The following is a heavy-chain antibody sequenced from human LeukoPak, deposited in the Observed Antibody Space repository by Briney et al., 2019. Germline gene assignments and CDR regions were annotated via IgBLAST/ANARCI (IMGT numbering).Heavy chain of an antibody. V-gene: IGHV3-74*01. CDR3: AKDAIAVAAYHYMDV. Sequence: PGGSLRLSCAASGFAFSNYWMHWVRQAPGKGLVWVSRINSDGSSTIYADSVKGRFTISRDNSKNTLYLQMSSLRAEDTAVYYCAKDAIAVAAYHYMDVWGKGTTVTVSS. J-gene: IGHJ6*03. CDR1: GFAFSNYW. D-gene: IGHD6-19*01. CDR2: INSDGSST.